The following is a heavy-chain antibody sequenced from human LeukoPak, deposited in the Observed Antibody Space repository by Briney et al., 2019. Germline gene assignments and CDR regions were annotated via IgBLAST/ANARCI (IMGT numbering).Heavy chain of an antibody. CDR3: AKERDGYNFIDY. Sequence: GGSLRLSCAASGFTFDDYAMHWVRQAPGKGLEWVSLISWDGGSTYYADSVKGRFTISRGNSKNSLYLQMNSLRAEDTALYYCAKERDGYNFIDYWGQGTLVTVSS. D-gene: IGHD5-24*01. CDR1: GFTFDDYA. J-gene: IGHJ4*02. V-gene: IGHV3-43D*03. CDR2: ISWDGGST.